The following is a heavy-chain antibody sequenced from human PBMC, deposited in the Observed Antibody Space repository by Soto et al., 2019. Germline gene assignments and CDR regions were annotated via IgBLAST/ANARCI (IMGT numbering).Heavy chain of an antibody. Sequence: QVQLQESGPGLVKPSETLSLTCTVSGGSISSYYWSWIRQPAGKGLEWIGRIYTSGSTNYNPSLKSRVTMSVDTSKNQFSLKLSSVTAADTAVYYCARERAVAGTYWFDPWGQGTLVTVSS. CDR1: GGSISSYY. J-gene: IGHJ5*02. CDR2: IYTSGST. CDR3: ARERAVAGTYWFDP. V-gene: IGHV4-4*07. D-gene: IGHD6-19*01.